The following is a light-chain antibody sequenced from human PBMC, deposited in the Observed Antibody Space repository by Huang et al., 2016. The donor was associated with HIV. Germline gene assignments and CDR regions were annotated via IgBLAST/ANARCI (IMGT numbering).Light chain of an antibody. CDR2: AAS. J-gene: IGKJ1*01. CDR1: QGSSNS. V-gene: IGKV1-NL1*01. Sequence: DIQMTQSPSSLSASVGDRVAITCRASQGSSNSLAWYQQKPGKAPKPLLYAASKMESGGTSRFSGSGSGAVCTLPSSSLQPEDVAVYHCQQYHGVPWTFGQGTKVEVK. CDR3: QQYHGVPWT.